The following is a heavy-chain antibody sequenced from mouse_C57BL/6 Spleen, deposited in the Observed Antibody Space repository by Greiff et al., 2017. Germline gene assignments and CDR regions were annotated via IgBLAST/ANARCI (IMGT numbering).Heavy chain of an antibody. J-gene: IGHJ4*01. D-gene: IGHD2-2*01. V-gene: IGHV5-17*01. CDR3: ARDGYKDYYAMDY. CDR1: GFTFSDYG. Sequence: EVMLVESGGGLVKPGGSLKLSCAASGFTFSDYGMHWVRQAPEKGLEWVAYISSGSSTIYYADTVKGRFTISRDNAKNTLFLQMTSLRSEDTAMYYCARDGYKDYYAMDYWGQGTSVTVSS. CDR2: ISSGSSTI.